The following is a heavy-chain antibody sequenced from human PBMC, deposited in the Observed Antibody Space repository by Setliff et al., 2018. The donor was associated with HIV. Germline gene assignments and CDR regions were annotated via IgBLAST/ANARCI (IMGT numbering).Heavy chain of an antibody. CDR2: ISMSSHTSV. Sequence: PGGSLRLSCAASGFTFNNYAMSWVRQAPGKGLEWVSFISMSSHTSVLYSDSVKGRFTISRDNARNSFYLQMNSLRVDDTAVYFCARDKWASGFDFWGHGTLVTVSS. D-gene: IGHD1-26*01. V-gene: IGHV3-48*01. J-gene: IGHJ4*01. CDR1: GFTFNNYA. CDR3: ARDKWASGFDF.